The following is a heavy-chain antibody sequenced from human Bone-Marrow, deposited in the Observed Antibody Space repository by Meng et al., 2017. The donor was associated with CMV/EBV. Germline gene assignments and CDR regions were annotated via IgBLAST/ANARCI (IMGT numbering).Heavy chain of an antibody. Sequence: GESLKISCAASGFTFSSYSMNWVRQAPGKGLEWVSYISSSSSTIYYADSVKGRFTISRDNAKNSLYLQMNSLRAEDTAVYYCARDKPDSSGNDAFDIWGQGTMVTVSS. CDR1: GFTFSSYS. D-gene: IGHD3-22*01. J-gene: IGHJ3*02. CDR3: ARDKPDSSGNDAFDI. CDR2: ISSSSSTI. V-gene: IGHV3-48*04.